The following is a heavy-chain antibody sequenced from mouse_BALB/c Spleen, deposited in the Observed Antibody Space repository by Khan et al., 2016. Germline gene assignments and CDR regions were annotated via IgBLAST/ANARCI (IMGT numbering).Heavy chain of an antibody. CDR3: ACDGYYAWFPY. D-gene: IGHD2-3*01. J-gene: IGHJ3*01. Sequence: QLVESGPGLVKPSQSLSLTCTVSGYSITSDYAWNWIRQFPGNKLEWMGYISYSGITSYNPSLKSRISITRAPSKNQFFLQLISVTTGDTATYYCACDGYYAWFPYWGQGTLVTVSA. CDR2: ISYSGIT. V-gene: IGHV3-2*02. CDR1: GYSITSDYA.